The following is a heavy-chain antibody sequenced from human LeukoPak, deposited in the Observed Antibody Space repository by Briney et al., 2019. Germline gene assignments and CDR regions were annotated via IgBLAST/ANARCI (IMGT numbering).Heavy chain of an antibody. Sequence: SETLSLTCAVSGYSISSGYYWGWIRQPPGKGLEWIGSIYHSGSTYYNPSLKSRVTISVDTSKNQFSLKLSSVTAADTAVYYCARVRPGPTDFDYWGQGTLVTVSS. CDR2: IYHSGST. J-gene: IGHJ4*02. D-gene: IGHD1-7*01. CDR1: GYSISSGYY. CDR3: ARVRPGPTDFDY. V-gene: IGHV4-38-2*01.